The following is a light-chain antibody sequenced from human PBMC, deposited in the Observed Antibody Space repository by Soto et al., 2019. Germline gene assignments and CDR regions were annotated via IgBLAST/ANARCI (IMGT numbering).Light chain of an antibody. Sequence: QSVLTQSPSASASLGASVKLTCTLSSGHSAYGIAWHQQQPEKGPRYLMKVNYDGSHSKGDGIPDRFSGSSSGAERYLTISSLQSEDEADYYCQTWDTGIRVFGGGTKVTVL. V-gene: IGLV4-69*01. CDR3: QTWDTGIRV. J-gene: IGLJ2*01. CDR1: SGHSAYG. CDR2: VNYDGSH.